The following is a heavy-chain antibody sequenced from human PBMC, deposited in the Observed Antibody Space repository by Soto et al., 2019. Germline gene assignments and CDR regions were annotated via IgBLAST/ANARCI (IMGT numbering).Heavy chain of an antibody. CDR1: GFSLSTSGVG. V-gene: IGHV2-5*01. CDR2: IYWNDDK. J-gene: IGHJ4*02. D-gene: IGHD3-16*02. CDR3: AHRRAYVWGSYRSYNFDY. Sequence: QITLKESGPTLVKPTQTLTLTCTFSGFSLSTSGVGVGWIRQPPGKALEWLALIYWNDDKRYSPSLKSRLTITTDTSKNQVVLTMTNMDPVDTATYYCAHRRAYVWGSYRSYNFDYWGQGTLVTVSS.